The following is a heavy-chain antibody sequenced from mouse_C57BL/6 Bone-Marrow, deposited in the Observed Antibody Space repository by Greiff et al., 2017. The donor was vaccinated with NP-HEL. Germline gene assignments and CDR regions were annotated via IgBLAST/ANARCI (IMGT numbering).Heavy chain of an antibody. J-gene: IGHJ3*01. V-gene: IGHV14-3*01. Sequence: PEQGLEWIGRIDPANGNTKYAPKFQGKATITADTSSNTAYLQLSSLTSEDTAIYYCATLTAWFAYWGQGTLVTVSA. CDR2: IDPANGNT. CDR3: ATLTAWFAY. D-gene: IGHD4-1*01.